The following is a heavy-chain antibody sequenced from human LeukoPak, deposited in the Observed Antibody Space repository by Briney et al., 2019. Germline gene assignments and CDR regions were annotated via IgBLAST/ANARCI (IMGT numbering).Heavy chain of an antibody. V-gene: IGHV3-53*01. Sequence: GGSLSLSCAASGFTVITNDMTWVCQAPANGLELVSILYIDGNTKYADSVQGRFTISRSDSKNTLYLEMNSLSPDDTAVYYCARGVEPLAANTLAYWGQGTLVTVSS. CDR1: GFTVITND. D-gene: IGHD1-14*01. CDR2: LYIDGNT. J-gene: IGHJ4*02. CDR3: ARGVEPLAANTLAY.